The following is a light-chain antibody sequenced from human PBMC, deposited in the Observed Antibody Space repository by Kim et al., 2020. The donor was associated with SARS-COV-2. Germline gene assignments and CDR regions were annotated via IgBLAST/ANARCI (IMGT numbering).Light chain of an antibody. CDR2: AAS. Sequence: IQLTQSPSSVSASVGDRVTITCRASQDISSWLVWYQQKPGKAPNLLIYAASSLQSGVPSRFSGSRSGTDFTLTISSLQPEDFATYFCQQTNSFPHTFGGGTKLEI. V-gene: IGKV1-12*01. CDR1: QDISSW. J-gene: IGKJ4*01. CDR3: QQTNSFPHT.